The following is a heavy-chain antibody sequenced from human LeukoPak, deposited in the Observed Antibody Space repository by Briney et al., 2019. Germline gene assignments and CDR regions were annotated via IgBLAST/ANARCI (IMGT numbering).Heavy chain of an antibody. Sequence: PGGSLRLSCAASGFTFSSYAMHWVRQAPGKGLEWVAVISYDGSNKYYADSVKGRFTISRDNSMNTLYLQMNSLRVEDTAVYYCARDKNIVVVTAIRLLGTFDPWGQGTLVTVSS. CDR2: ISYDGSNK. CDR1: GFTFSSYA. D-gene: IGHD2-21*02. V-gene: IGHV3-30-3*01. J-gene: IGHJ5*02. CDR3: ARDKNIVVVTAIRLLGTFDP.